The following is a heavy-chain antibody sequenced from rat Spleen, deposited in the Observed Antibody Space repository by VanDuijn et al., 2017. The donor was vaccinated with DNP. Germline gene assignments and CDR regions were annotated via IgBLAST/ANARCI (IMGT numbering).Heavy chain of an antibody. D-gene: IGHD1-10*01. Sequence: EVQLVESGGGPVQPGRSLKLSCVASGFIFSNYWMTWIRQAPGKGLEWVASITNTGGSTYYPDSVKGRFTISRDNAENTVYLQMNSLRSEDTATYYCAKDHNYYCDYWGQGVMVTVSS. J-gene: IGHJ2*01. CDR2: ITNTGGST. V-gene: IGHV5-31*01. CDR1: GFIFSNYW. CDR3: AKDHNYYCDY.